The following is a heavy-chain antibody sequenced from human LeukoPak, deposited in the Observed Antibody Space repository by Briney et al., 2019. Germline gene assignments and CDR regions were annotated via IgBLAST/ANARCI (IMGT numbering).Heavy chain of an antibody. CDR3: ARDRSPYYDILTGYSYYYYYMDV. CDR2: IYYSGST. V-gene: IGHV4-59*01. Sequence: SETLSLTXTVSGGSISSYYWSWIRQPPGKGLEWIGYIYYSGSTNYNPSLKSRVTISVDTSKNQFSLKLSSVTAADTAVYYCARDRSPYYDILTGYSYYYYYMDVWGTGTTVTVSS. CDR1: GGSISSYY. D-gene: IGHD3-9*01. J-gene: IGHJ6*03.